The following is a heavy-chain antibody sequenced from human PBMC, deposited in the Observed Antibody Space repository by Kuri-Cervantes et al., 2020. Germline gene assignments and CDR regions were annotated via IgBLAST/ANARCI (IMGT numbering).Heavy chain of an antibody. CDR2: INSDVSST. V-gene: IGHV3-74*01. CDR3: ARDQDYYFDY. CDR1: GGSFSGYY. Sequence: ETLSLTCAVYGGSFSGYYWTWIRQPPGKGLVWVSRINSDVSSTSYADFVKGRFTISRDNAKNTLYLQMNSLRAEDTAVYYCARDQDYYFDYWGQGTLVTVSS. J-gene: IGHJ4*02. D-gene: IGHD3/OR15-3a*01.